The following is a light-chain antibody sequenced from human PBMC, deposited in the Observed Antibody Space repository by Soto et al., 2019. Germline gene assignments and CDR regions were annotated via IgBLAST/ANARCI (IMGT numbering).Light chain of an antibody. CDR3: QQRSNGIT. CDR1: PGVSTY. CDR2: DAS. V-gene: IGKV3-11*01. J-gene: IGKJ5*01. Sequence: DIVLTQSPATLALSPGERATLSCRASPGVSTYLAWYQQKPGQAPRLLIYDASNRATGIPARFSGSGSGTDFTLTISSLEPEDFAVYYCQQRSNGITFGQGTRLEIK.